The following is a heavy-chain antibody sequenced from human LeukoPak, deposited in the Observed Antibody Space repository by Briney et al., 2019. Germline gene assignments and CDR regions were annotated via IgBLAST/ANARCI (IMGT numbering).Heavy chain of an antibody. J-gene: IGHJ5*02. V-gene: IGHV3-23*01. Sequence: PGGSLRLSCAASGFTFSSYAMSWVRQAPGKGLEWVSAISGSGGSTYYADSVKGRFTISRDNSKNTAYLQMNSLRAEDTAVYYCARDYMGSTRPAGDLWGQGTQVIVST. CDR1: GFTFSSYA. CDR3: ARDYMGSTRPAGDL. D-gene: IGHD1-26*01. CDR2: ISGSGGST.